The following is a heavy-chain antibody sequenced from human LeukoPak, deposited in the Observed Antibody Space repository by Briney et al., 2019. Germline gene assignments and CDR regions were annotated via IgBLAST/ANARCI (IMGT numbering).Heavy chain of an antibody. V-gene: IGHV1-2*02. Sequence: ASVKVSCKASGYTLTGYYMHWVRQAPGQGRECMGWINPNSGGTNYAQKFQGRVTMTRDMSISTAYMELSRLRSDDTAVYYCARVPDRTSCYDYWGQGTLVTVSS. CDR2: INPNSGGT. CDR1: GYTLTGYY. D-gene: IGHD2-2*01. J-gene: IGHJ4*02. CDR3: ARVPDRTSCYDY.